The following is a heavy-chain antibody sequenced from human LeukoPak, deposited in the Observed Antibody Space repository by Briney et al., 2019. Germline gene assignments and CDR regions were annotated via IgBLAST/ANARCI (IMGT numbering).Heavy chain of an antibody. CDR3: TRDPYKGATTTSPIDY. V-gene: IGHV3-7*01. Sequence: GGSLRLSCAASGFTFSSYWMSWVRQAPGKGLEWVANIKQDGSEKYYVDSVKGRFTISRDNAKNSLYLQMNSLRAEDTAVYYCTRDPYKGATTTSPIDYWGQGTLVTVSS. CDR2: IKQDGSEK. D-gene: IGHD1-26*01. CDR1: GFTFSSYW. J-gene: IGHJ4*02.